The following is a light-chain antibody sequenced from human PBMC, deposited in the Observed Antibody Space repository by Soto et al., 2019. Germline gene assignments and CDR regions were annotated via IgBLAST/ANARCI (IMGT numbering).Light chain of an antibody. J-gene: IGKJ1*01. V-gene: IGKV2-28*01. Sequence: DIVMTQSPLSLPVTPGEPASISCRSSQSLLHSNGYIYLDWHLQKPGQSPQLLIYLVSNRASGVPDRFSGSGSGTDFTLKISRVEAEDVGVYYCMQALQIPQTFGQGTKVEIK. CDR1: QSLLHSNGYIY. CDR3: MQALQIPQT. CDR2: LVS.